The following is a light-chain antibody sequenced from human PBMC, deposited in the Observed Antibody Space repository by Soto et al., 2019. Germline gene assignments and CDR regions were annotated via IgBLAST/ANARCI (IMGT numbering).Light chain of an antibody. Sequence: SYELTQPPSVSVAPGKTARITCGGNNIGSKSVHWYQQKPGQAPVLVIYYDSDRPSGIPERFSGSNSGNTATLTISRVKAGDEADYYCQVWDSSSDHSSCVFGTGTKVTVL. CDR2: YDS. CDR1: NIGSKS. CDR3: QVWDSSSDHSSCV. J-gene: IGLJ1*01. V-gene: IGLV3-21*04.